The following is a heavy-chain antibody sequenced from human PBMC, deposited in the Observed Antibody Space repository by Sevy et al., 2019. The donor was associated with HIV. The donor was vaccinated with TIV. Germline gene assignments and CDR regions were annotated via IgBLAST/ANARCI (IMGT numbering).Heavy chain of an antibody. CDR3: AINSGSYYYYYYMDV. D-gene: IGHD1-26*01. CDR1: GGTFSSYA. CDR2: VIPIFGTA. Sequence: SVKVSCKASGGTFSSYAISWVRQAPGQGLEWMGGVIPIFGTANYAQKFQGRVTITADKSTSTAYMELSSLRSEDTAVYYCAINSGSYYYYYYMDVWGKGTTVTVSS. J-gene: IGHJ6*03. V-gene: IGHV1-69*06.